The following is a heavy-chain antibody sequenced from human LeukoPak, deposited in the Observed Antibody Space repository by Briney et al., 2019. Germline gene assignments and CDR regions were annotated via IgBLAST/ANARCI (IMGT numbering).Heavy chain of an antibody. CDR3: ARDGTGYSSSWYNY. Sequence: ASVKVSCKASGYTFTSYGISWVRQAPGQGLEWMGWISAYNGNTNYAQKLQGRVTMTTDTSTSTAYMALRSLRSEDTAVYYCARDGTGYSSSWYNYWGQGTLVTVSS. D-gene: IGHD6-13*01. V-gene: IGHV1-18*01. CDR1: GYTFTSYG. J-gene: IGHJ4*02. CDR2: ISAYNGNT.